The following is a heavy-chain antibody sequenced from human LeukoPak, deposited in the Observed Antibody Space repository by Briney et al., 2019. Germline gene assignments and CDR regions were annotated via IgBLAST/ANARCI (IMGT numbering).Heavy chain of an antibody. CDR2: IWYDGSNK. CDR3: AKDQEWELLAYYFDY. J-gene: IGHJ4*02. Sequence: GGSLGLSCAASGFTFSSYAMSWVRQAPGKGLEWVAVIWYDGSNKYYADSVKGRFTISRDNSKNTLYLQMNSLRAEDTAVYYCAKDQEWELLAYYFDYWGQGTLVTVSS. CDR1: GFTFSSYA. V-gene: IGHV3-33*06. D-gene: IGHD1-26*01.